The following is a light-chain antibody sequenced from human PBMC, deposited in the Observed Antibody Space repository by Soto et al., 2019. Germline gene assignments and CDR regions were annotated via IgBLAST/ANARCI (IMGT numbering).Light chain of an antibody. CDR3: STHTPIDTRV. CDR1: SSDVGAYDY. J-gene: IGLJ1*01. CDR2: EVS. Sequence: QSVLTQPASVSGSPGQSIAISCTGSSSDVGAYDYVSWYQQHPDKAPRLIMYEVSYRPSGVSNRFSGSKSVNTATLTISGLQAEDEGDYYCSTHTPIDTRVFLTGTKVTDL. V-gene: IGLV2-14*03.